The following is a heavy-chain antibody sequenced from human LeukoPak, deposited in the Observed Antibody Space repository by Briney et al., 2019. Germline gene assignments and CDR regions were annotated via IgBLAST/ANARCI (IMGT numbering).Heavy chain of an antibody. CDR3: ARRSGGGDYYFDY. J-gene: IGHJ4*02. CDR2: IYYSGST. D-gene: IGHD3-16*01. Sequence: SETLSLTCTVSGGSISSYYWSWIRQPPGKGLEWIGYIYYSGSTNYNPSLKSRVTISVDTSKNQFSLKLNSVTAADTAVYYCARRSGGGDYYFDYWGQGTLVTVSS. CDR1: GGSISSYY. V-gene: IGHV4-59*08.